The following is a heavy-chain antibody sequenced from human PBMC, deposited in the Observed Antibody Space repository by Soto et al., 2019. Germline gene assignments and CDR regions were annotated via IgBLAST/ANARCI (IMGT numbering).Heavy chain of an antibody. CDR1: GADINSGGFT. D-gene: IGHD3-16*02. V-gene: IGHV4-31*01. CDR2: ICHSGST. J-gene: IGHJ6*02. Sequence: LSLTCSVSGADINSGGFTWTWTRQHAGKDLEWLGYICHSGSTDYDPSLMSPLSISVDTSKNAFSLTSVSVTAAGAALYSCASIGLSRYLAAWCQGATVKVSS. CDR3: ASIGLSRYLAA.